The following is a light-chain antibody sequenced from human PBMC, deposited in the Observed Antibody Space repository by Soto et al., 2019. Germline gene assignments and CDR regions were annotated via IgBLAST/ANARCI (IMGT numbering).Light chain of an antibody. CDR1: QDIGNH. Sequence: DIQMTQSPSAMSASVGDRVTISCRASQDIGNHLAWFQQKPGKVPQRLIYAASSLQTGVPSRFSGSGSGTDFTHTINNLQPEDLATYYCLQHDSFPPTFGQGTRLEIK. CDR3: LQHDSFPPT. V-gene: IGKV1-17*03. J-gene: IGKJ5*01. CDR2: AAS.